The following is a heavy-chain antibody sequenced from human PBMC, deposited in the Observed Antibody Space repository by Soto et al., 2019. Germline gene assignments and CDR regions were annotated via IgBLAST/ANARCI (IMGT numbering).Heavy chain of an antibody. CDR1: GFTFDDYA. CDR2: ISWNSNII. V-gene: IGHV3-9*01. J-gene: IGHJ4*02. D-gene: IGHD2-15*01. CDR3: AKGGPDGFCSVGRCYFDY. Sequence: EVQLVESGGGLVQPGRSLRLSCAASGFTFDDYAMHWVRRVPGKGLEWVSSISWNSNIIGYADSVKGRCTISRDNAKNSLYLQMNSLRPEDTALYYCAKGGPDGFCSVGRCYFDYWGQGTLVTVSS.